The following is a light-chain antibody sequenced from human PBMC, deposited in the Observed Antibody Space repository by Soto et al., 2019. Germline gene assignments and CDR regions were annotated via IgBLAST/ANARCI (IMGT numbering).Light chain of an antibody. J-gene: IGLJ1*01. CDR1: SSDVGGYNY. V-gene: IGLV2-14*01. Sequence: QSALTQPASVSESPGQSITISCTGTSSDVGGYNYVSWYQQHPGKAPKLMIYEVSNRPSGVSNRFSGSKSGNTASLTISGLQAEDEAYYYCSSYTSSSTLYVFGTGTKLTVL. CDR3: SSYTSSSTLYV. CDR2: EVS.